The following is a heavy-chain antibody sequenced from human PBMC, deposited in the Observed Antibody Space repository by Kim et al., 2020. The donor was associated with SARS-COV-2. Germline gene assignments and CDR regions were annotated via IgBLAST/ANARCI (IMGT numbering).Heavy chain of an antibody. J-gene: IGHJ5*02. V-gene: IGHV1-46*01. D-gene: IGHD3-10*01. Sequence: TYTQKFQGRVTMTRDTSTNTVYMELSSLTSEDTAVYYCARGSGSDSYYSPWGQGTLVTVSS. CDR3: ARGSGSDSYYSP.